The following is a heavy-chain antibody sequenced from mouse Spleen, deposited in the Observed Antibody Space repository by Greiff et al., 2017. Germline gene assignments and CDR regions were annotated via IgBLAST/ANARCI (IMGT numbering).Heavy chain of an antibody. CDR3: TTRGDYVGYYYAMDY. CDR2: IDPENGDT. CDR1: GFNIKDDY. J-gene: IGHJ4*01. V-gene: IGHV14-4*01. D-gene: IGHD2-13*01. Sequence: EVQLVESGAELVRPGASVKLSCTASGFNIKDDYMHWVKQRPEQGLEWIGWIDPENGDTEYASKFQGKATITADTSSNTAYLQLSSLTSEDTAVYYCTTRGDYVGYYYAMDYWGQGTSVTVSS.